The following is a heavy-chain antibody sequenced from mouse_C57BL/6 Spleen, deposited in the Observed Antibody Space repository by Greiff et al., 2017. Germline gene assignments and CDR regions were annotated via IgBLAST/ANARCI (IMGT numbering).Heavy chain of an antibody. CDR2: IDPSDSET. Sequence: QVHVKQPGAELVRPGSSVKLSCKASGYTFTSYWMHWVKQRPIQGLEWIGNIDPSDSETHYNQKFKDKATLTVDKSSSTAYMQLSSLTSEDSAVYYCARQLRGYYFDYWGQGTTLTVSS. CDR3: ARQLRGYYFDY. V-gene: IGHV1-52*01. D-gene: IGHD3-2*02. J-gene: IGHJ2*01. CDR1: GYTFTSYW.